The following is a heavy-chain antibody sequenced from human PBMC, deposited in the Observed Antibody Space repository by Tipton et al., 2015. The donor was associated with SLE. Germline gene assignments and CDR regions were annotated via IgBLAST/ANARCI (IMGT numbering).Heavy chain of an antibody. Sequence: SLRLSCAASGFSFRSYAMSWVRQAPGKGLQWVSSIYSGGGTYYAASVKGRFTISRDNSRYTHSLQMNSLRPEDTAVYYCGKDCHDSSGLNDYWGQGPLVAVSS. CDR3: GKDCHDSSGLNDY. CDR2: IYSGGGT. CDR1: GFSFRSYA. J-gene: IGHJ4*02. D-gene: IGHD3-22*01. V-gene: IGHV3-23*03.